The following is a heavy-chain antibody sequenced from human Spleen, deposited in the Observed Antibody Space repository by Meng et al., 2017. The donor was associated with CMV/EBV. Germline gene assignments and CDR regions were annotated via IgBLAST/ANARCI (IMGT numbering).Heavy chain of an antibody. CDR1: GGTFSSYT. D-gene: IGHD2-15*01. J-gene: IGHJ6*02. Sequence: ASVKVSCKASGGTFSSYTISWVRQAPGQGLEWMGWINPNSGGTSYAQKFQGRVTMTGDTSITTAYIELSRLRSDDMAVYYCARVKRYCTGGSCSSTGYYGMDVWGQGTTVTVSS. CDR3: ARVKRYCTGGSCSSTGYYGMDV. V-gene: IGHV1-2*02. CDR2: INPNSGGT.